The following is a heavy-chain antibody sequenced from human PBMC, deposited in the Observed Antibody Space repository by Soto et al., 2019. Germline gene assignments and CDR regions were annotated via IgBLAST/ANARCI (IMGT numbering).Heavy chain of an antibody. J-gene: IGHJ4*02. V-gene: IGHV3-23*01. D-gene: IGHD2-21*01. CDR3: AKDADCGGDCYLHYFDY. Sequence: EVQVLESGGGLVQPGGSLRLSCAASGFTFSNYAMSWVRQAPGKGLEWVSSISGSGNSTYNADSVKGRLTISRDKYKNTLYLQMNSLRAEDTAVYYCAKDADCGGDCYLHYFDYWGQGALVTVSS. CDR2: ISGSGNST. CDR1: GFTFSNYA.